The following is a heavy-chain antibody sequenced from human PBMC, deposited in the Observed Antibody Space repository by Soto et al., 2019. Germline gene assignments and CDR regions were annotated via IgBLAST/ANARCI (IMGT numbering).Heavy chain of an antibody. J-gene: IGHJ4*02. D-gene: IGHD2-15*01. Sequence: QVQLVQSGAEVKKPGSSVKVSCKASGGTFSSYAISWVRQAPGQGLEWMGGIIPIFGTANYAQKFQGRVTITADESTSTAYMEPSSLRSEDTAVYYCARGDGCSGGSCYEDYFDYWGQGTLVTVSS. CDR2: IIPIFGTA. CDR3: ARGDGCSGGSCYEDYFDY. V-gene: IGHV1-69*12. CDR1: GGTFSSYA.